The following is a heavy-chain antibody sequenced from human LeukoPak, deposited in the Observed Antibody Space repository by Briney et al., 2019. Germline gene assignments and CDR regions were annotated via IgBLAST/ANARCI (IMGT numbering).Heavy chain of an antibody. CDR2: IQYDGGDR. J-gene: IGHJ4*02. CDR1: GFTFSSYG. V-gene: IGHV3-30*02. CDR3: AKYTYFDY. Sequence: PGGSLRLSRAASGFTFSSYGMHWVRQAPGKGLEWVAFIQYDGGDRNYADFVKGRFTISRDNSKNTLYLQMNSLRTEDTAVYYCAKYTYFDYWGQGTLVTVSS. D-gene: IGHD2-2*02.